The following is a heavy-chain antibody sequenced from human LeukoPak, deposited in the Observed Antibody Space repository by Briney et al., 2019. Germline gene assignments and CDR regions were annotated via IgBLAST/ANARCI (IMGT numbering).Heavy chain of an antibody. J-gene: IGHJ3*02. D-gene: IGHD6-13*01. CDR3: AREFGLGGSWYDAFDI. V-gene: IGHV3-9*01. CDR1: GFTLDDYA. Sequence: GRSLRLSCAVSGFTLDDYAMRWVRQAPGKGLEWVSGISWNSGSISYADSVKGRFTISRDNAKNSLYLQMNSLRAEDTAVYVCAREFGLGGSWYDAFDIWGQGTLVTVSS. CDR2: ISWNSGSI.